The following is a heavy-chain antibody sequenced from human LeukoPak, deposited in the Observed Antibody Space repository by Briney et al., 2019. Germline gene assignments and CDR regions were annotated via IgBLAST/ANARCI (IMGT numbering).Heavy chain of an antibody. CDR3: ARQTTASPSSCYFDL. CDR1: GGSIISSSSF. J-gene: IGHJ2*01. Sequence: SETLSLTCTVSGGSIISSSSFWGWIRQPRGKGLEWIGSIYYSGTTYYNPSLKSRVTISVDTSKNQFSLKLSSVTAADTAVYYCARQTTASPSSCYFDLGGGGTLVTVSS. CDR2: IYYSGTT. V-gene: IGHV4-39*01. D-gene: IGHD4-17*01.